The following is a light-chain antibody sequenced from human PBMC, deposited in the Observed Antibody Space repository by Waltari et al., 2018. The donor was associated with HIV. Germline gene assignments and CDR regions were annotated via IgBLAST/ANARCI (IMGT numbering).Light chain of an antibody. CDR1: SSNIGRHA. CDR2: VNN. V-gene: IGLV1-44*01. J-gene: IGLJ2*01. CDR3: AAWDDSLDGPV. Sequence: QPVLTQPPSASGTPGQRVIISCSGSSSNIGRHAVSWYQHLPGTTPTRLIFVNNRRSSGVPDRFSGSKSATSASLAISGLRSVDEADYSCAAWDDSLDGPVFGGGTKLTVL.